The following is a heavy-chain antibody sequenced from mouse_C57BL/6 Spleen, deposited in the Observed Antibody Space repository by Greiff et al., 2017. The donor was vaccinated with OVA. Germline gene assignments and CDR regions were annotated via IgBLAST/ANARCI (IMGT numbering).Heavy chain of an antibody. CDR1: GYTFTDYN. D-gene: IGHD2-4*01. Sequence: LVEPGASVKMSCKASGYTFTDYNMHWVKQSHGKSLEWIGYINPNNGGTSYNQKFKGKATLTVNKSSSTAYMELRSLTSEDSAVYYCARGLRAYFDYWGQGTTLTVSS. J-gene: IGHJ2*01. CDR2: INPNNGGT. CDR3: ARGLRAYFDY. V-gene: IGHV1-22*01.